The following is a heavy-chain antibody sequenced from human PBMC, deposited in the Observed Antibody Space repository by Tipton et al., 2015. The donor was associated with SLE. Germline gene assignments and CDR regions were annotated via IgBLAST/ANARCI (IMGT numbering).Heavy chain of an antibody. CDR3: ARESRYSSNWLNAFDV. CDR1: GDSITSSSYY. J-gene: IGHJ3*01. D-gene: IGHD6-13*01. Sequence: TLSLTCTVSGDSITSSSYYWGWIRQPPGKGLEWIGRSGSTNYNPSLKSRVTISLDTSKNQFSLKVDSVTAADTAVYFCARESRYSSNWLNAFDVWGQGTMVTVSS. V-gene: IGHV4-39*07. CDR2: SGST.